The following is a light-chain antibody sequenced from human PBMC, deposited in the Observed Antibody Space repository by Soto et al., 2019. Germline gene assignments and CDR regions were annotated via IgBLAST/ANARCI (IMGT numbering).Light chain of an antibody. V-gene: IGLV2-11*01. J-gene: IGLJ2*01. CDR3: CSYAGSFVV. Sequence: QSALTQPRSVSGSPGQTVTISCTETSSDVDIYNYVSWYQQHPGRAPKVIIYDVNKRPSGVPDRFSGSKSGNTASLTISGLQPEDEADYYCCSYAGSFVVFGGGTKLTVL. CDR2: DVN. CDR1: SSDVDIYNY.